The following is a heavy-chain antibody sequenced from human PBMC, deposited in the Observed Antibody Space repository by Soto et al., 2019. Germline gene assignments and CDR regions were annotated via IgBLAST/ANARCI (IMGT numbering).Heavy chain of an antibody. CDR1: GFTFSSYS. CDR3: ARVTQGGATVVFDY. CDR2: ISSSSSYI. V-gene: IGHV3-21*01. Sequence: PGGSLRLSCAASGFTFSSYSMNWVRQAPGKGLEWVSSISSSSSYIYYADSVKGRFTISRDNAKNSLYLQMNSLRAEDTAVYYCARVTQGGATVVFDYWGQGTLVTVSS. J-gene: IGHJ4*02. D-gene: IGHD1-26*01.